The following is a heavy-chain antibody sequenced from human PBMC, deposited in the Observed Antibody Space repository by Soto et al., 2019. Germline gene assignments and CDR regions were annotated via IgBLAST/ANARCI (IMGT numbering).Heavy chain of an antibody. CDR3: LMVRGVIRWFDP. Sequence: GASVKVSCKASGYTFTSYDINWVRQATGQGLEWMGWMNPNSGNTGYAQKFQGRVTMTRNTSISTAYMELSSLRSEDTAVYYCLMVRGVIRWFDPWGQGTLVTVSS. CDR2: MNPNSGNT. CDR1: GYTFTSYD. D-gene: IGHD3-10*01. J-gene: IGHJ5*02. V-gene: IGHV1-8*01.